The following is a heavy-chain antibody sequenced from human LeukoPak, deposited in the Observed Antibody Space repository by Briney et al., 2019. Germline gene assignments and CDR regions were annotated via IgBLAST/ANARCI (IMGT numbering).Heavy chain of an antibody. CDR3: AREVPQFDY. CDR1: GFTFSSYE. J-gene: IGHJ4*02. V-gene: IGHV3-48*03. CDR2: ISSSGSTI. Sequence: GGSLRLFCAASGFTFSSYEMNWVRQAPGKGLEWVSYISSSGSTIYYADSVKGRFTISRDNAKNSLYLQMNSLRAEDTAVYYCAREVPQFDYWGRGTLVTVSS.